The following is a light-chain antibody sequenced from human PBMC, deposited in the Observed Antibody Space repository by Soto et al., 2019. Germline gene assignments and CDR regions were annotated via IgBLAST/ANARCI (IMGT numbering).Light chain of an antibody. CDR1: SSNIGAGYD. J-gene: IGLJ1*01. CDR3: QSYDSSLSVFYV. Sequence: QSVLTQPPSVSGAPGQRVTISCTGSSSNIGAGYDVHWYQQLPGTAPKFFMYGTPNRPSGVPDRFSGSKSGASAFLAITGLQAEDEADYYCQSYDSSLSVFYVFGTGTKLTVL. CDR2: GTP. V-gene: IGLV1-40*01.